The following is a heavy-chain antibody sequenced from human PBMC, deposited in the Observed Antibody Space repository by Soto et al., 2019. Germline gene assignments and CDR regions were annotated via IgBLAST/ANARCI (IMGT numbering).Heavy chain of an antibody. Sequence: QVQLVQSGAEVKKPGASVKVSCKASGYTFTSYAMHWVRQAPRQRLEWMGWINAGNGNTKYSQKFQGRVTITRDTSASTAYMELSSLRSEDTAVYYCASSSGSYWQLDYWGQGTLVTVSS. D-gene: IGHD1-26*01. CDR1: GYTFTSYA. V-gene: IGHV1-3*01. CDR3: ASSSGSYWQLDY. CDR2: INAGNGNT. J-gene: IGHJ4*02.